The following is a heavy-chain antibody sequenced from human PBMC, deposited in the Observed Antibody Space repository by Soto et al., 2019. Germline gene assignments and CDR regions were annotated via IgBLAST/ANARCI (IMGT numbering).Heavy chain of an antibody. J-gene: IGHJ4*02. CDR2: IYYSGST. CDR1: GGSISSYY. V-gene: IGHV4-59*01. D-gene: IGHD3-22*01. CDR3: ARGDLDSSGYYSPLFDY. Sequence: PSETLSLTCTVSGGSISSYYWSWIRQPPGKGLEWIGYIYYSGSTNYNPSLKSRVTISVDTSKNQFSLKLSSVTAADTAVYYCARGDLDSSGYYSPLFDYWGQGTLVTVSS.